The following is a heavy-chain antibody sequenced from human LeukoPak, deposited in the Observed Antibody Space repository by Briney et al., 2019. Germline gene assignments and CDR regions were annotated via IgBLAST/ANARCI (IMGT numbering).Heavy chain of an antibody. V-gene: IGHV1-2*02. CDR1: GYSFTGNY. Sequence: ASVRVSCKASGYSFTGNYMHWVRQAPGQGFEWMGWINPNTGGTNYAQKFQGRVTMTRDTSISTAYMELSRLRSDDTAVYYCATTPRDSGSFEVHAFDIWGQGTMVTVSS. D-gene: IGHD1-26*01. CDR3: ATTPRDSGSFEVHAFDI. J-gene: IGHJ3*02. CDR2: INPNTGGT.